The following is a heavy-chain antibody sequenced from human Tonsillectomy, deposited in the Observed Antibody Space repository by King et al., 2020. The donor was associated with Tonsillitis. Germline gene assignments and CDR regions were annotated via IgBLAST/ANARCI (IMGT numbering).Heavy chain of an antibody. V-gene: IGHV1-18*04. Sequence: QLVQSGAEVKKPGASVKVSCKASGYTFTSYAISWVRQAPGQGLEWMGWISAYNGNTNYAQKFQGRVTMTTDTSTGTAYMDLRRLRSDDTAVYYCAGADDRSGYYNAFDVWGQGTMVTVPS. CDR2: ISAYNGNT. D-gene: IGHD3-22*01. CDR1: GYTFTSYA. J-gene: IGHJ3*01. CDR3: AGADDRSGYYNAFDV.